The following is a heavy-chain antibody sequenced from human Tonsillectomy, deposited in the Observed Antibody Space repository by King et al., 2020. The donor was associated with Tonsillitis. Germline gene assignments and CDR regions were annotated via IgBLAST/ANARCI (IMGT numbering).Heavy chain of an antibody. D-gene: IGHD5-18*01. V-gene: IGHV3-20*04. CDR1: GFTFVDYG. Sequence: VQLVESGGGVVRPGGSLRLSCAASGFTFVDYGMSWVRQTPGKGLEWVSGINWNGGSTGYADSVKGRFTISRDNAKNSLYLQMDSLRAEDTALYYCARNRGPTYTYVFDIWGQGTMVTVSS. J-gene: IGHJ3*02. CDR2: INWNGGST. CDR3: ARNRGPTYTYVFDI.